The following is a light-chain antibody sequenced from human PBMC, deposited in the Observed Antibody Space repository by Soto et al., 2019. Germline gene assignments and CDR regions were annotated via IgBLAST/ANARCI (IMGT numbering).Light chain of an antibody. CDR1: SSDVGGYDY. CDR2: GVT. Sequence: QSALTQPRSVSGSPGQSVTISCTGTSSDVGGYDYVSWYQQHPGKAPKLLIYGVTKRPSGVPDRFSGSKSGNTASLTISGLQAEDESDYCCSHGGRHSYVFGTGNKLTVL. CDR3: CSHGGRHSYV. J-gene: IGLJ1*01. V-gene: IGLV2-11*01.